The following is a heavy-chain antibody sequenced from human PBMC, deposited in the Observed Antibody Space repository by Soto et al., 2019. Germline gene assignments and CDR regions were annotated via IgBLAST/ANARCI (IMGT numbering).Heavy chain of an antibody. CDR3: ARTSSGLLHFDY. Sequence: GGSLRLSCASSGFTFSSYWMHWVRQAPGKGLVWVSRINSDGSSTSYADSVKGRFTISRDNVKNTLFLQMNSLRAEDTAVYYCARTSSGLLHFDYWGQGTLVTVSS. J-gene: IGHJ4*02. V-gene: IGHV3-74*01. CDR1: GFTFSSYW. D-gene: IGHD6-19*01. CDR2: INSDGSST.